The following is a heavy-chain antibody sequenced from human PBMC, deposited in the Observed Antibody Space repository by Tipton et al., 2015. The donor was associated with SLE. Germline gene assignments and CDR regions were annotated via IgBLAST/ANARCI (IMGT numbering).Heavy chain of an antibody. D-gene: IGHD6-13*01. CDR3: ASARAAAGTGNFDY. Sequence: TLSLTCTVSGGSISSHYCNWIRQPPGKGLEWVGYIYSSGDTNYNPSLKSRVTTSVDTSRNHFSLNLNSVTAADTAVDYWASARAAAGTGNFDYWGQGALVIVSS. CDR2: IYSSGDT. J-gene: IGHJ4*02. V-gene: IGHV4-4*08. CDR1: GGSISSHY.